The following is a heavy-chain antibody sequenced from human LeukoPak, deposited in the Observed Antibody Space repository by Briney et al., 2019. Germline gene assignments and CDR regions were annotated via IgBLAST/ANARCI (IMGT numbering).Heavy chain of an antibody. J-gene: IGHJ4*02. Sequence: ASVKVSCKASGYTFTSYGISWVRQAPGQGLEWMGWISAYNGNTNYAQKLQGRVTMTTDTSTSKACMELRSLGSADTAVYYCARGRRIVGAPPHFDYWGQGTLVTVSS. D-gene: IGHD1-26*01. CDR3: ARGRRIVGAPPHFDY. CDR2: ISAYNGNT. CDR1: GYTFTSYG. V-gene: IGHV1-18*01.